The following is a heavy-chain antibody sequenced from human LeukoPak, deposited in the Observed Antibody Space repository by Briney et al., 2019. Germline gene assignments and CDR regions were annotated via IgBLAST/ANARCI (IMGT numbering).Heavy chain of an antibody. CDR1: GYTFTSYY. D-gene: IGHD3-10*01. CDR2: INPSGGST. CDR3: ARDLGHGSGSYYNFLFDY. Sequence: ASVTVSCKASGYTFTSYYMHWVRQAPGQGLEWMGIINPSGGSTSYAQKFQGRVTMTRDMSTSTVYMELSSLRSEDTAVYYCARDLGHGSGSYYNFLFDYWGQGTLVTVSS. V-gene: IGHV1-46*01. J-gene: IGHJ4*02.